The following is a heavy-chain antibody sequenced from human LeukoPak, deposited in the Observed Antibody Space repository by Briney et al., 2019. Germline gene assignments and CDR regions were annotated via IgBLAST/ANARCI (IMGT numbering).Heavy chain of an antibody. V-gene: IGHV4-34*01. D-gene: IGHD2-21*02. J-gene: IGHJ6*02. CDR3: ARGGSQHIVVVTAINNYGMDV. CDR1: GGSFSGYY. CDR2: INHSGST. Sequence: SETLSLTCAVYGGSFSGYYWSWMRQPPGKGLEWIGEINHSGSTNYNPSLKSRVTISVDTSKNQFSLKLSSVTAADTAVYYCARGGSQHIVVVTAINNYGMDVWGQGTTVTVSS.